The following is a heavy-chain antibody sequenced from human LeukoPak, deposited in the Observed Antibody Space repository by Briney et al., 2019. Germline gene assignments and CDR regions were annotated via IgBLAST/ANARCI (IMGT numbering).Heavy chain of an antibody. CDR1: GGSISSSSYY. J-gene: IGHJ4*02. V-gene: IGHV4-39*01. D-gene: IGHD2-15*01. Sequence: PSETLSLTCTVSGGSISSSSYYWGWIRQPPGKGLEWIGSIYYSGSTYYNPSLKSRVTISVDTSKNQFSLKLSSVTAADTAVYYCARRGSLLAKTFDYWGQGTLVTVSS. CDR2: IYYSGST. CDR3: ARRGSLLAKTFDY.